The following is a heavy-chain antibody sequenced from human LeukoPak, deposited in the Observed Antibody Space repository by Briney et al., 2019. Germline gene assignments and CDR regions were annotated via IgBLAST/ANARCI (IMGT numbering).Heavy chain of an antibody. V-gene: IGHV3-7*01. Sequence: PGGSVRLSCATSGFTFSYYWMSWVRQAPGKGLEWMANINRDGSENFYVDSVKGRFTISRDNAQNSLYLQMNNLRAEDTAVYYCARDGLLWFGELSQGGNDYWGQGTLVTVSS. CDR1: GFTFSYYW. CDR3: ARDGLLWFGELSQGGNDY. D-gene: IGHD3-10*01. J-gene: IGHJ4*02. CDR2: INRDGSEN.